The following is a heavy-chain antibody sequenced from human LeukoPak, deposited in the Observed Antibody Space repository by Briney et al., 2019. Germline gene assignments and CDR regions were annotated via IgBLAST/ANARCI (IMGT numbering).Heavy chain of an antibody. CDR3: ASWTSDAFDI. J-gene: IGHJ3*02. Sequence: SETLSLTCAVYGGSFSGYYWSWIRQPPGKGLEWIGEINHSGSTDYNPSLKSRVTISVDTSKNQFSLKLSSVTAADTAVYYCASWTSDAFDIWGQGAMVTVSS. V-gene: IGHV4-34*01. CDR1: GGSFSGYY. CDR2: INHSGST. D-gene: IGHD1-1*01.